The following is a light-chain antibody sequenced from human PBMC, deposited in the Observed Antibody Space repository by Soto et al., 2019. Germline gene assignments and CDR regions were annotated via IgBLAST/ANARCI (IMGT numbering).Light chain of an antibody. CDR2: DAS. CDR3: QQYGSSLFT. V-gene: IGKV3D-20*01. CDR1: QSVSSSS. J-gene: IGKJ3*01. Sequence: EIVLTQSPATLSLSPGERATLSCGASQSVSSSSLAWYQQKPGLAPRLLIYDASSRATGIPDRFSGSGSGTDFTLTISRLEPEDFAVYYCQQYGSSLFTFGPGTKVDIK.